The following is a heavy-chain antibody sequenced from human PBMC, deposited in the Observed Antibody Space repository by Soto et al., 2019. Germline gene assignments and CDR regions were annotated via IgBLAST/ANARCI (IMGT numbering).Heavy chain of an antibody. J-gene: IGHJ4*02. Sequence: GGSLRLACAASGFTFSSYAMSWVRQAPGKGLEWVSAISGSGGSTYYADSVKGRFTISRDNSKNTLYLQMNSLRAEDTAVYYCAKESECTNGVCPKGGIYFDYWGQGTLVTVSS. CDR3: AKESECTNGVCPKGGIYFDY. CDR2: ISGSGGST. CDR1: GFTFSSYA. D-gene: IGHD2-8*01. V-gene: IGHV3-23*01.